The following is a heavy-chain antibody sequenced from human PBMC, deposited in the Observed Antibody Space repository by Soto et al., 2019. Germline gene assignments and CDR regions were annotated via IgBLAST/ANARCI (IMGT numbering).Heavy chain of an antibody. V-gene: IGHV4-39*01. J-gene: IGHJ4*02. CDR1: GGSISSSSYY. D-gene: IGHD3-9*01. CDR3: NVLRYFDSYERGELFDY. CDR2: IYYSGST. Sequence: QLQLQESGPGLVKPSETMSLTCTVSGGSISSSSYYWGWIRKPPGKGLEWIGSIYYSGSTYYNPSLGKRVTIRVDTSKNQFSLKLSSVTAAYTAVYYCNVLRYFDSYERGELFDYWGQGTLVTVSS.